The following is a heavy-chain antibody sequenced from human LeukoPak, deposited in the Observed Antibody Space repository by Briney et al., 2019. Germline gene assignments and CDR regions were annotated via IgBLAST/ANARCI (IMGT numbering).Heavy chain of an antibody. J-gene: IGHJ4*02. Sequence: SETLSLTCAVYGGSFSGYYWSWIRQPPGKGLEWIGEINHSGSTNYNPSLKSRVTISVDTSKNQFSLKLSSVTAADTAVYYCARQDYGDYEGVYYFDYWGQGTLVTVSS. CDR1: GGSFSGYY. V-gene: IGHV4-34*01. CDR3: ARQDYGDYEGVYYFDY. CDR2: INHSGST. D-gene: IGHD4-17*01.